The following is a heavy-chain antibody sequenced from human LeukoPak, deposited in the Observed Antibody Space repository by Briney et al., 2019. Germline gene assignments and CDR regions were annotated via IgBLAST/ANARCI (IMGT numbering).Heavy chain of an antibody. CDR1: GYTFTSYY. Sequence: ASVTVSCKASGYTFTSYYMHWVRQAPGQGLEWMGIINPSAGTTTYAQKIQGRVTMTRDTSTSTVYMELSSLRSEDTAVYYCARDRTEDYQGFDYWGQGALVTVSS. V-gene: IGHV1-46*01. J-gene: IGHJ4*02. CDR3: ARDRTEDYQGFDY. D-gene: IGHD4/OR15-4a*01. CDR2: INPSAGTT.